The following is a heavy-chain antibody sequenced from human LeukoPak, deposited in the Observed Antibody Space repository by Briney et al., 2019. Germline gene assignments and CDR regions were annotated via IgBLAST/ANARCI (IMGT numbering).Heavy chain of an antibody. CDR3: ARDPPDRAAAMPVYWGSVYYYGMDV. CDR1: GFTFSSYS. CDR2: ISSSSSYI. J-gene: IGHJ6*02. Sequence: PGGSLRLSCAASGFTFSSYSMNWVRQAPEKGREWVSSISSSSSYIYYADSVKGRVTISRDNAKKSLYLQLNSLRGEDTAVYYCARDPPDRAAAMPVYWGSVYYYGMDVWGQGTTVTVSS. V-gene: IGHV3-21*01. D-gene: IGHD2-2*01.